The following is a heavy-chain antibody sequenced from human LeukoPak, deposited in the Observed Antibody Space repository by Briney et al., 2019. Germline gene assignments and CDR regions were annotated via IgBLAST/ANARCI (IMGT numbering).Heavy chain of an antibody. CDR3: ERSGVAGVFDY. V-gene: IGHV3-30-3*01. D-gene: IGHD3-10*01. Sequence: GGSLRLSCAASGFTFSSYAMSWVRQAPGKGLEWVAVISYDGSNKYYADSVKGRFTISRDNSKNTLYLQMNSLRAEDTAVYYCERSGVAGVFDYGGRGTLVTVSS. CDR1: GFTFSSYA. J-gene: IGHJ4*02. CDR2: ISYDGSNK.